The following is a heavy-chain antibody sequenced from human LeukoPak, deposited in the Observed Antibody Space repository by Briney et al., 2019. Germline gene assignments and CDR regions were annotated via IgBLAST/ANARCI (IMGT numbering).Heavy chain of an antibody. CDR3: ARGRRLRFLEWLGLYYFDY. J-gene: IGHJ4*02. CDR2: INHSGSA. D-gene: IGHD3-3*01. CDR1: GGSFSGYY. V-gene: IGHV4-34*01. Sequence: PSETLSLTCAVYGGSFSGYYWSWIRQPPGKGLEWIGEINHSGSANYNPSLKSRVTISVDTSKNQFSLKLSSVTAADTAVYYCARGRRLRFLEWLGLYYFDYWGQGTLVTVSS.